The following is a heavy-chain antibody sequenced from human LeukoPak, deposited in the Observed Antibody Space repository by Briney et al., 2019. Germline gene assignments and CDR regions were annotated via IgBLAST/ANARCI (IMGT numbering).Heavy chain of an antibody. CDR1: GFTFSSYS. CDR2: ISSSSSTI. CDR3: ARGGVVRLGRLDP. Sequence: PGGSLRLSCAASGFTFSSYSMNWVRQAPGKGLEWVSYISSSSSTIYYADSVKGRFTISRDNAKNSLYLQMNSLRAEDTAVYYCARGGVVRLGRLDPWGQGTLVTVSS. D-gene: IGHD2-15*01. J-gene: IGHJ5*02. V-gene: IGHV3-48*01.